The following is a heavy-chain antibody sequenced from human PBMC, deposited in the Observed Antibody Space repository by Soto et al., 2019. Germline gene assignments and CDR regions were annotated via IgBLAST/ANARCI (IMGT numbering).Heavy chain of an antibody. Sequence: PGGSLRLSCAASGFTFNNYAINWVRQALGKGLEWVSAISSSGVNTYYTDSVKGRFTISRDNAKNSLYLQMDSLRVEDTAVYYCAREPYYYDSSGYPGYFDYWGQGTLVTVSS. CDR3: AREPYYYDSSGYPGYFDY. D-gene: IGHD3-22*01. CDR1: GFTFNNYA. V-gene: IGHV3-21*01. J-gene: IGHJ4*02. CDR2: ISSSGVNT.